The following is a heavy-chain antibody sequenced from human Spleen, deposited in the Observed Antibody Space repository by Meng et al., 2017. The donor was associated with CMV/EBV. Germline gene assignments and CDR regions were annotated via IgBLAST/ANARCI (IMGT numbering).Heavy chain of an antibody. CDR2: ISGSGGST. V-gene: IGHV3-23*01. D-gene: IGHD6-19*01. Sequence: GGSLRLSCAASGFTFSSSYAMSWVRQAPGKGLEWVSTISGSGGSTHYADSVKGRFTISRDNSKNTLYLQMNSLRVEGTAVYYCAKGDSSGWFYFDYWGQGTLVTVSS. J-gene: IGHJ4*02. CDR1: GFTFSSSYA. CDR3: AKGDSSGWFYFDY.